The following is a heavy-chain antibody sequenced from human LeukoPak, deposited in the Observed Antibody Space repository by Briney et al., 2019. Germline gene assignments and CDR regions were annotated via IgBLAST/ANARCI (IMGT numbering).Heavy chain of an antibody. Sequence: GASVKVSCKASGGTFSSYAISWVRQAPGQGLEWMGRIIPILGIANYAQKFQGRVTITADKSTSTAYMELSTLRSEDTAVYYCAQYCXGGSCQXXXGMDVWGQGTTVTVS. V-gene: IGHV1-69*04. CDR1: GGTFSSYA. CDR3: AQYCXGGSCQXXXGMDV. D-gene: IGHD2-15*01. CDR2: IIPILGIA. J-gene: IGHJ6*02.